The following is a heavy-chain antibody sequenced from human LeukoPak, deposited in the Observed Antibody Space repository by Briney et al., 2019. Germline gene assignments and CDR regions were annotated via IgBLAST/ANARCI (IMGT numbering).Heavy chain of an antibody. CDR3: ARDIDRSDIVVVTAIAFDY. CDR1: GFTFSSYA. CDR2: ISYDGSNK. J-gene: IGHJ4*02. Sequence: GGSLRLSCAASGFTFSSYAMHWVRQAPGKGLEWVAVISYDGSNKYYADSVKGRFTISRDNSKNTLCLQMNSLRAEDTAVYYCARDIDRSDIVVVTAIAFDYWGQGTLVTVSS. V-gene: IGHV3-30-3*01. D-gene: IGHD2-21*02.